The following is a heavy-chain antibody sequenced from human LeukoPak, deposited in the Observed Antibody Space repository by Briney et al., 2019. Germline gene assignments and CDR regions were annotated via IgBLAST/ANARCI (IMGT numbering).Heavy chain of an antibody. V-gene: IGHV1-2*02. CDR1: GYTFTGYY. D-gene: IGHD3-10*01. CDR2: INPNSGGT. Sequence: ASVKVSCKASGYTFTGYYMHWVRQAPGQGLEWMGWINPNSGGTNYAQKFQGRVTMTRDTSISTAYMELSRLRSDDTAVYYCARPPTITMVRGVPSYYYYYMDVWGKGTTVTISS. J-gene: IGHJ6*03. CDR3: ARPPTITMVRGVPSYYYYYMDV.